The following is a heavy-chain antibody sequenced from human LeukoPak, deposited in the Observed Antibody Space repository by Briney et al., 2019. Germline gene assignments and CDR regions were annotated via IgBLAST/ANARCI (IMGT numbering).Heavy chain of an antibody. J-gene: IGHJ4*02. Sequence: SETLSLTCTASGGSISSYYWSWIRQPAGKGLEWIGRIYTSGSTNYNPSLKSRVTMLVDTSKNQFSLKLSSVTAADTAVYYCARDVDDFWSGYYLLNWGQGTLVTVSS. V-gene: IGHV4-4*07. CDR3: ARDVDDFWSGYYLLN. CDR2: IYTSGST. CDR1: GGSISSYY. D-gene: IGHD3-3*01.